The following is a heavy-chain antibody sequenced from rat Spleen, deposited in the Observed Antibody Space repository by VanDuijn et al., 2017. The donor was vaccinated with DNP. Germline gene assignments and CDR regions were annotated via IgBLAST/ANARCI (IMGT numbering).Heavy chain of an antibody. CDR1: GFIFSNHW. D-gene: IGHD1-2*01. Sequence: EVQLVESGGGPVQPGRSLKLSCVASGFIFSNHWMTWVRQASTKGLEWVASIFYDGSKTYYRDSVKGRFTISRDNAESSLYLQMDSLRSEDTATYYCTTANSYGFAYWGQGTLVTVSS. CDR2: IFYDGSKT. J-gene: IGHJ3*01. CDR3: TTANSYGFAY. V-gene: IGHV5-20*01.